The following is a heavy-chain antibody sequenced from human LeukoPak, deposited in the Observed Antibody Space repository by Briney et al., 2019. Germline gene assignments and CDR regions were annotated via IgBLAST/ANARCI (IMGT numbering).Heavy chain of an antibody. V-gene: IGHV4-38-2*02. D-gene: IGHD1-1*01. Sequence: SETLSLTCTVSGYSISSGYFWGWIRQPPGKGLEWIGTIYHSGSTYYNAFLESRVTISVDTSKNQFSLKLSSVTAADTAVYYCASARLQLPSWGQGTLVTVSS. J-gene: IGHJ5*02. CDR1: GYSISSGYF. CDR3: ASARLQLPS. CDR2: IYHSGST.